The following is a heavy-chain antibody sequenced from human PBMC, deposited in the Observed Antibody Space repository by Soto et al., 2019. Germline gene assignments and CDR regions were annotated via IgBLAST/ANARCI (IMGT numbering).Heavy chain of an antibody. CDR2: IYSGGST. CDR3: ARALIAAADTSDYYFDF. CDR1: GFIAINNY. J-gene: IGHJ4*02. V-gene: IGHV3-53*01. Sequence: PGGSLRLSCAASGFIAINNYMSWVRQAPGKGLEWVSVIYSGGSTYYADSVRGRFTISRDNSKNTLYLEMDSLRVEDTAVYYCARALIAAADTSDYYFDFWGQGTLVTVSS. D-gene: IGHD6-13*01.